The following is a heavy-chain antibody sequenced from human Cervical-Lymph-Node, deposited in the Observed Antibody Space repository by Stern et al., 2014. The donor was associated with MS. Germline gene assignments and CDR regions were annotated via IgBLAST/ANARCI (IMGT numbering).Heavy chain of an antibody. J-gene: IGHJ4*02. D-gene: IGHD6-13*01. V-gene: IGHV4-34*01. Sequence: QVQLQQWGAGLLKPSETLSLTCGASGGSFSDYYWSWIRQAPGKGLEWIGEINHSGYTNNNPSLKSRFSLTVDTSKNQFSLKLISVTAADTSFYYCARGPQHSSWYFPFDYWGQGTLVTVSS. CDR1: GGSFSDYY. CDR3: ARGPQHSSWYFPFDY. CDR2: INHSGYT.